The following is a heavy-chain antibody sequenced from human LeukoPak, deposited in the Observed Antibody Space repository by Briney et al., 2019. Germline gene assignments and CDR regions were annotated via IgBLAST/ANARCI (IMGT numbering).Heavy chain of an antibody. Sequence: ASVNVSCKASGYNFTGYYMHWVRQAPGQGLEWMGWINPNSGGTNYAQKFQGRVTVTRDTSISTAYMELSSLRSDDTAVYYCARDSGGRYCSGGSCYPSFDYWGQGTLVTVSS. J-gene: IGHJ4*02. CDR3: ARDSGGRYCSGGSCYPSFDY. CDR1: GYNFTGYY. CDR2: INPNSGGT. V-gene: IGHV1-2*02. D-gene: IGHD2-15*01.